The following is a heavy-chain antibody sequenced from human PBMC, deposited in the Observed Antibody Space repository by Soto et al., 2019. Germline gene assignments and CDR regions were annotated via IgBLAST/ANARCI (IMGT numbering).Heavy chain of an antibody. J-gene: IGHJ4*02. CDR1: GNTITYRY. CDR3: ARWGAGSGPFTWELPEL. V-gene: IGHV1-45*02. CDR2: ITPFNGDV. Sequence: QMQLVQSGAEVKKTGSSVTVSCKALGNTITYRYLHWVRQAPGQALEWMGWITPFNGDVHYAQKWQIRLAITTVGSINTSYMRMSSLRSGDTDMYYCARWGAGSGPFTWELPELRGEGTLVTVSS. D-gene: IGHD1-26*01.